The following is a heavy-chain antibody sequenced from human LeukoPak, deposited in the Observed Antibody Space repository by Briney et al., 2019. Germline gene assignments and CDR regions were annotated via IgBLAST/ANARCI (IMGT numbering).Heavy chain of an antibody. V-gene: IGHV3-30*03. CDR3: ARVESGSYRYFDY. CDR1: GFTFSSYG. Sequence: GRSLRLSCAASGFTFSSYGMHWVRQAPGKGLEWVAVISYDGSNKYYADPVKGRFTISRDNSKNTLYLQTNSLRSEDTAVYYCARVESGSYRYFDYWGQGTLVTVSS. J-gene: IGHJ4*02. D-gene: IGHD1-26*01. CDR2: ISYDGSNK.